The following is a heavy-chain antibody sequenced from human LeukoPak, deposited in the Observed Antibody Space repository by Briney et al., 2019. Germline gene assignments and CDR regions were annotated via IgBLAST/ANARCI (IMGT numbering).Heavy chain of an antibody. CDR3: AKGSREWELLDAFDI. J-gene: IGHJ3*02. CDR1: GFTFSSYG. Sequence: GRSLRLSCAASGFTFSSYGMSWVRQAPGKGLEWVSGISGSGGRTNYADSVKGRFTISRDNAKNTLYLQMNSLRAEDTAVYYCAKGSREWELLDAFDIWGQGTMVTVSS. V-gene: IGHV3-23*01. D-gene: IGHD1-26*01. CDR2: ISGSGGRT.